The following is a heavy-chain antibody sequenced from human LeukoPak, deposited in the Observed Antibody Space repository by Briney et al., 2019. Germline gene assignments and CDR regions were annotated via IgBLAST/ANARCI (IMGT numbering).Heavy chain of an antibody. Sequence: PSETLSLTCSVSGASISSHYWSWIRKPPGKGLEWIGYIHYSGSTYYNPSLKSRVTISVDTSKNQFSLKLSSVTAADTAVYYCARTYSSSWYKEFGYWGQGTLVTVSS. CDR1: GASISSHY. V-gene: IGHV4-59*08. CDR3: ARTYSSSWYKEFGY. J-gene: IGHJ4*02. D-gene: IGHD6-13*01. CDR2: IHYSGST.